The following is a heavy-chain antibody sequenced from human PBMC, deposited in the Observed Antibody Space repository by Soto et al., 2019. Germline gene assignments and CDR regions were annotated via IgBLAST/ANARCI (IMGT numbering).Heavy chain of an antibody. J-gene: IGHJ4*02. V-gene: IGHV3-30*18. D-gene: IGHD2-21*02. Sequence: GGSLRLSCAASRFTFSGYGMHWVRQAPGKGLEWVAVTSYDGSNKFYADSVKGRFTISRDNSKNTLFLQMNSLRAEDTAVYYCAKGGRAYCGGDCRYYFDYWGQGT. CDR1: RFTFSGYG. CDR2: TSYDGSNK. CDR3: AKGGRAYCGGDCRYYFDY.